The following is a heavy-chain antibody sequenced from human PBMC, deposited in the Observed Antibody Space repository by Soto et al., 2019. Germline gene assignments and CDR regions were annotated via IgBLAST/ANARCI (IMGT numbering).Heavy chain of an antibody. CDR1: GYTFTSYG. CDR3: AREDSSGWLRLKYSHH. J-gene: IGHJ1*01. Sequence: ASVKVSCKASGYTFTSYGISWVRQAPGQGLEWMGWISAYNGNTNYAQKLQGRVTMTTDTSTSTAYMELRSLRSDDTAVYYCAREDSSGWLRLKYSHHGAQAPLVPVPA. V-gene: IGHV1-18*01. CDR2: ISAYNGNT. D-gene: IGHD6-19*01.